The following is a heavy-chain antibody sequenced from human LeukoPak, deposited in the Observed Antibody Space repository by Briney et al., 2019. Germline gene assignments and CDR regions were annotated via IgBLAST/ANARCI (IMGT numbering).Heavy chain of an antibody. CDR2: ISGSGGST. Sequence: GGSLRLSCAASGFTFSSYAMSWVRQAPGKGLEWVSAISGSGGSTYYADSVKGRFTISRDNSKNTLYLQMNSLRAEDTAVYYCVKASSSWHSPYFDYWGQGTLVTVSS. J-gene: IGHJ4*02. D-gene: IGHD6-13*01. CDR1: GFTFSSYA. CDR3: VKASSSWHSPYFDY. V-gene: IGHV3-23*01.